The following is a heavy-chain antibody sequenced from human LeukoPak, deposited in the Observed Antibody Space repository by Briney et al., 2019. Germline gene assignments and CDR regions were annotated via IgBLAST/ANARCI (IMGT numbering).Heavy chain of an antibody. CDR1: GGSISSYY. D-gene: IGHD3-10*01. Sequence: SETLSLTCTASGGSISSYYWSWIRQPPGKGLEWIGYIYYSGSTNYNPSLKSRVTISVDTSKNQFSLKLSSVTAADTAVYYCALRMVRGVIDWFDPWGQGTLVTVSS. J-gene: IGHJ5*02. CDR3: ALRMVRGVIDWFDP. CDR2: IYYSGST. V-gene: IGHV4-59*01.